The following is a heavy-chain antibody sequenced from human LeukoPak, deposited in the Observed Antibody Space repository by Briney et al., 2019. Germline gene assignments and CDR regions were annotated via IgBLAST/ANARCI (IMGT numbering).Heavy chain of an antibody. CDR2: IYYSGST. J-gene: IGHJ5*02. CDR3: ARLGYSKNWFDP. V-gene: IGHV4-59*12. CDR1: XGSISSYY. D-gene: IGHD2-15*01. Sequence: TLSLTCTVXXGSISSYYWSWIRQPPGKGLEWIGYIYYSGSTNYNPSLKSRVTISVDTSKNQFSLKLSSVTAADTAVYYCARLGYSKNWFDPWGQGTLVTVSS.